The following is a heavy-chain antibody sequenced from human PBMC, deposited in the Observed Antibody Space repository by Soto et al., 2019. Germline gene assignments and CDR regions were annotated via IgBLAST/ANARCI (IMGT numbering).Heavy chain of an antibody. CDR1: GFSLSTSGVG. Sequence: QITLKESGPTLVKPTQTLTLTCTFSGFSLSTSGVGVGWIRQPPGKALEWLALIYWDDDKRYSPSLKSRLTIPKDTPKNQVVLPLTNMDPVDTATYYCAHRRLTSMIVDYWGQGTLVTVSS. CDR3: AHRRLTSMIVDY. V-gene: IGHV2-5*02. D-gene: IGHD3-22*01. CDR2: IYWDDDK. J-gene: IGHJ4*02.